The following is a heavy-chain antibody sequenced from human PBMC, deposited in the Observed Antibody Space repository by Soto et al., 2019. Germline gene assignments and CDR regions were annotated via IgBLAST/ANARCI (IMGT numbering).Heavy chain of an antibody. CDR2: ISSSSSYI. CDR1: GFTFSSYS. J-gene: IGHJ6*02. Sequence: PGGSLRLSCAASGFTFSSYSMNWVRQAPGKGLEWVSSISSSSSYIYYADSVKGRFTISRDNAKNTLYLQMNSLRAEDTAVYYCAKVLMATTGIYYYGMDVWGQGTTVTVSS. CDR3: AKVLMATTGIYYYGMDV. D-gene: IGHD5-12*01. V-gene: IGHV3-21*04.